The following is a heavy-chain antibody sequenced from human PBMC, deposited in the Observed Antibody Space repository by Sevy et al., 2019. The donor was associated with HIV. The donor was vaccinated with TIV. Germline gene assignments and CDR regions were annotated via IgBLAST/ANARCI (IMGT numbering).Heavy chain of an antibody. D-gene: IGHD3-22*01. CDR1: GFTFSSYA. CDR2: ISGSGGST. J-gene: IGHJ4*02. CDR3: AKDTATMIVVEHIDY. Sequence: GGSLRLSCATSGFTFSSYAMSWVRQAPGKGLEWVSAISGSGGSTYYADSVKGRFTISRDNSKNTLYLQMNSLRAEDTAVYYCAKDTATMIVVEHIDYWGQGTLVTVSS. V-gene: IGHV3-23*01.